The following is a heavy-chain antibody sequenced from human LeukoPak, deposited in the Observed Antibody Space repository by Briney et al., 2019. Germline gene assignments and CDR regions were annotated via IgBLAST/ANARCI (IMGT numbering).Heavy chain of an antibody. Sequence: SETLSLTCTVSGGSINRKYWSWIRQPPGKGLEWIGYIDYSGITSYNPSLKSRVTIAIETSKNQFSLKVTSVTAADTAVYYCAKWAYYYDSSGYLYYWGQGTLVTVSS. D-gene: IGHD3-22*01. J-gene: IGHJ4*02. V-gene: IGHV4-59*08. CDR3: AKWAYYYDSSGYLYY. CDR2: IDYSGIT. CDR1: GGSINRKY.